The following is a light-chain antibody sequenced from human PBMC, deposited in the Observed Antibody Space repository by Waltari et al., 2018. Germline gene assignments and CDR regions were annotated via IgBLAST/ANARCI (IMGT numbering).Light chain of an antibody. J-gene: IGKJ4*01. CDR1: QDISNY. CDR3: QQYDNSLS. V-gene: IGKV1-33*01. CDR2: DAS. Sequence: DIQLPQSPSSLSASVGDRVPITCQASQDISNYLSWYQQKPGKAPKLLIYDASNLETGVPSRFSGSGSGTDFALTISSLQPEDFVIYYCQQYDNSLSFGGGTKVDIK.